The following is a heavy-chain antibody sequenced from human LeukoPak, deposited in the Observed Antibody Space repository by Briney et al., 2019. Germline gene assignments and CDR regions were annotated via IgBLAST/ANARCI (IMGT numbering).Heavy chain of an antibody. CDR3: ARDWGSSSWYGSWFDP. D-gene: IGHD6-13*01. CDR2: IYTSGST. Sequence: SETLSLTCTVSGGSISSYYWSWIRQPAGKGLEWIGRIYTSGSTNYNPSLKSRVTMSVDTSKNQFSLKLSSVTAADTAVYYCARDWGSSSWYGSWFDPWGQGTLVTVSS. J-gene: IGHJ5*02. CDR1: GGSISSYY. V-gene: IGHV4-4*07.